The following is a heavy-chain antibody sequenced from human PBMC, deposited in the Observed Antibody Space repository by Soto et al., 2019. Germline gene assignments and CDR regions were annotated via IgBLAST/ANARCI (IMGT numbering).Heavy chain of an antibody. D-gene: IGHD1-20*01. CDR3: ARKGFSITGTPGWFDP. J-gene: IGHJ5*02. Sequence: SVKVSCQASGGTFSSYAISWVRQAPGQGLEWMGGIIPIFGTANYAQKFQGRVTITADKSTSTAYMELSSLRSEDTAVYYCARKGFSITGTPGWFDPWGQGTLVTVSS. CDR1: GGTFSSYA. V-gene: IGHV1-69*06. CDR2: IIPIFGTA.